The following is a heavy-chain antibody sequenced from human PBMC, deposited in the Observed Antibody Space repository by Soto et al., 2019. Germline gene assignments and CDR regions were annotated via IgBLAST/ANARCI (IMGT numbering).Heavy chain of an antibody. V-gene: IGHV4-34*01. CDR1: GGSFSGYY. Sequence: SETLSLTCAVYGGSFSGYYWSWIRQPPGKGLEWIGEINHSGSTNYNPSLKSRVTISVDTSKNQFSVKLSSVTAADTAVYYCARTGLRWDWGQGTLVTVSS. CDR2: INHSGST. CDR3: ARTGLRWD. J-gene: IGHJ4*02.